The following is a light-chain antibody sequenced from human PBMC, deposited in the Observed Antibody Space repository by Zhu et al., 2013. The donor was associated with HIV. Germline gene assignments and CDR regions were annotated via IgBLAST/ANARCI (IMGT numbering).Light chain of an antibody. V-gene: IGLV2-8*01. CDR1: SSDVGGYNY. J-gene: IGLJ2*01. CDR3: GTWEASLDVV. CDR2: EVT. Sequence: QSALTQPPSASGSPGQSVTISCTGTSSDVGGYNYVSWYQQHPGKAPKLMIYEVTKRPSGVPDRFSGSKSGNMASLTVSGLQAEDEADYYCGTWEASLDVVFGEGTKLTV.